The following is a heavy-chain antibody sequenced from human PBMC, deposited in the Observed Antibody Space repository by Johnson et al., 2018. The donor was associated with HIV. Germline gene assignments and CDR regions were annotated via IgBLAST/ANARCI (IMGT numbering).Heavy chain of an antibody. CDR1: GFTFSMYA. V-gene: IGHV3-30*07. Sequence: QVQLVESGGGVVQPGRSLRLSCAASGFTFSMYAMHWVRQAPGQGLEWVAVISYDGSNKYYADSVRGRFTISRDNSKNTLSLQMNSLRAEDTAVYYCARAFGSAFDIWGQGTMVTVSS. CDR2: ISYDGSNK. D-gene: IGHD1-14*01. J-gene: IGHJ3*02. CDR3: ARAFGSAFDI.